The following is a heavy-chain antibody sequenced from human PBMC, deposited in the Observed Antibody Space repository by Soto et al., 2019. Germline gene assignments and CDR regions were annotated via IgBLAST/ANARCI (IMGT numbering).Heavy chain of an antibody. Sequence: SETLSLTCTVSGGSISSYYWSWIRQPPGKGLEWIGYIYSSGSTNYNPSLKSRVTISVDTSKNQFSLKLSSVTAADTAVYYCARSEATGLDYWGQGTLVTVS. J-gene: IGHJ4*02. V-gene: IGHV4-59*01. CDR3: ARSEATGLDY. CDR2: IYSSGST. D-gene: IGHD1-26*01. CDR1: GGSISSYY.